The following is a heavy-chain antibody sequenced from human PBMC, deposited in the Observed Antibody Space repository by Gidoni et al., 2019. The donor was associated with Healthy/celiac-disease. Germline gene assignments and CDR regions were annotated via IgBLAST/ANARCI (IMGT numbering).Heavy chain of an antibody. CDR2: IHYSGST. V-gene: IGHV4-59*08. CDR1: GGSISSYY. D-gene: IGHD6-25*01. Sequence: QVQLQESGPGLVKPSETLSLTCTVSGGSISSYYWSCIRQPPGEGLEWIGYIHYSGSTNYNPSLKSRVTISVDTSKNQFSLKLSSVTAADTAVYYCARRQRGGDWYFDLWGRGTLVTVSS. CDR3: ARRQRGGDWYFDL. J-gene: IGHJ2*01.